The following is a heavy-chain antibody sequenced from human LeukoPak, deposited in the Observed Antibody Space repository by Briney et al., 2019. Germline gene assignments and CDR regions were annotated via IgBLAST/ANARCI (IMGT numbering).Heavy chain of an antibody. D-gene: IGHD1-7*01. V-gene: IGHV1-2*02. CDR1: GYTFTGYY. CDR3: ATDNWNLQGGYNWFDP. J-gene: IGHJ5*02. CDR2: INPNSGGT. Sequence: ASVKVSCKASGYTFTGYYMHWVRQAPGQGLEWMGWINPNSGGTNYAQKFQGRVTMTRDTSISTAYMELSRLRSDDTAVYYCATDNWNLQGGYNWFDPWGQGTLVTVSS.